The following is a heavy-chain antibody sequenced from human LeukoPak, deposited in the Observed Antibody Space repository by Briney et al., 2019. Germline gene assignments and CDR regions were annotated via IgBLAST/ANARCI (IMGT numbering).Heavy chain of an antibody. D-gene: IGHD6-13*01. Sequence: GESLKISCQGSGFTFTTSWIGWVRQMPGKGLEWMGIIYPGDSDTRYSPSFQGQVTISADKSISTAYLQWSSLKASDTAMYYCARWGYSSKGAFDIWGQGTMVTVSS. CDR2: IYPGDSDT. V-gene: IGHV5-51*01. CDR3: ARWGYSSKGAFDI. CDR1: GFTFTTSW. J-gene: IGHJ3*02.